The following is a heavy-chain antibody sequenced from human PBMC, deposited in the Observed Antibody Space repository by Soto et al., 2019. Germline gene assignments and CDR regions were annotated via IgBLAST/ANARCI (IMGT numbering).Heavy chain of an antibody. CDR2: IYYSGST. J-gene: IGHJ5*02. Sequence: PAETLSLTWTFSVGSLSSYYWSWVRQPPGKGLEWIGYIYYSGSTNYNPSLKSRVTISVDTSKNQFSLKLSSVTAADTAVYYCARGRIPYYDILTGLIDPWGQGTLVTVSS. V-gene: IGHV4-59*01. CDR1: VGSLSSYY. D-gene: IGHD3-9*01. CDR3: ARGRIPYYDILTGLIDP.